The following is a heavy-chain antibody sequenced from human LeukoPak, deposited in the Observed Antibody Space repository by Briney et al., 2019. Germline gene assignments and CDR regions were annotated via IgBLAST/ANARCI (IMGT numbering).Heavy chain of an antibody. CDR2: IIPTLGIA. CDR1: GGTFSSYA. Sequence: GASVKVSCKASGGTFSSYAIIWVRQAPGQGLEWMGRIIPTLGIANYAQKFQGRVTITADKSTSTAYTELSSLRSEDTAVYYCATSPRGYIRRGGAFFDYWGQGTLVTVSS. V-gene: IGHV1-69*04. J-gene: IGHJ4*02. D-gene: IGHD5-12*01. CDR3: ATSPRGYIRRGGAFFDY.